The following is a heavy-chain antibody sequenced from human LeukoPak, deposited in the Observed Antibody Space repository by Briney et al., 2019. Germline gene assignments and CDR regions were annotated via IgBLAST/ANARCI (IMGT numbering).Heavy chain of an antibody. V-gene: IGHV1-18*01. D-gene: IGHD3-10*01. CDR1: GYTFTSYG. Sequence: ASVKVSCKASGYTFTSYGISWVRQAPGQGLEWMGWISAYNGNTNYAQKLQGRVTMTTDTSTSTAYMELRSLRSDDTAVYYCARPTYYYGSGSYELDYWGQGTLVTVSS. J-gene: IGHJ4*02. CDR3: ARPTYYYGSGSYELDY. CDR2: ISAYNGNT.